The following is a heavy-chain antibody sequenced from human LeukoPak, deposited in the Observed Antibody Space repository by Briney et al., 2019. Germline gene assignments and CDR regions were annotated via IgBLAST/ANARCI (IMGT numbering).Heavy chain of an antibody. D-gene: IGHD3-10*01. CDR3: ARTHYYGTGSYYPDAFDI. V-gene: IGHV1-2*02. CDR1: GYTFTGYY. CDR2: INPNSGGT. Sequence: ASVKVPCKASGYTFTGYYMHWVRQAPGQGLEWMGWINPNSGGTSYAQKFQGRVTMTRDTSISTAYMELSRLRSDDTAVYYCARTHYYGTGSYYPDAFDIWGQGTMVTVSS. J-gene: IGHJ3*02.